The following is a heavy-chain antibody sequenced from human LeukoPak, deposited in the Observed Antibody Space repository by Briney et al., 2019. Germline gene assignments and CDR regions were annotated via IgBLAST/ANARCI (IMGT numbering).Heavy chain of an antibody. Sequence: SETLSLTCSVSGGSISSYYWSWIRQPPGKGLEWIGYIYYSGSTNYNPSLKSRVTISVDTSKNQFSLKLSSVTAADTAVYYCARLEAAASDAFDIWGQGTMVTVSS. J-gene: IGHJ3*02. V-gene: IGHV4-59*08. CDR2: IYYSGST. CDR3: ARLEAAASDAFDI. CDR1: GGSISSYY. D-gene: IGHD2-2*01.